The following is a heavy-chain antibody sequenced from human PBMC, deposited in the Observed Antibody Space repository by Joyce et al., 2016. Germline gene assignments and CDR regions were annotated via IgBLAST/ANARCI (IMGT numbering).Heavy chain of an antibody. D-gene: IGHD3-10*01. J-gene: IGHJ4*02. Sequence: EVQLVESGGGLVQPGGSLRLSCAASGFTFSSYGMNWVRQAPGKGLEGVSYISTSSSAIYYADSVKGRFTISRDNAKNSLYLQMNSLRDEDTAVYYCAREAWFGELLFMFDSWGQGTLVTVSS. CDR2: ISTSSSAI. CDR3: AREAWFGELLFMFDS. CDR1: GFTFSSYG. V-gene: IGHV3-48*02.